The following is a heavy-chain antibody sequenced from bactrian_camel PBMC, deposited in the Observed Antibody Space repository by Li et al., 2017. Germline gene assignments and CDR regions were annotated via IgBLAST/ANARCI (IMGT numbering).Heavy chain of an antibody. V-gene: IGHV3S55*01. Sequence: HVQLVESGGGSVQAGGSLRLSCEVSGHTVSNYCMAWFRQAPGQSRRGVGAIGTDGSTVYVDDVKGRFTFSVDNAKNTLYLQLNSLKTSDAAMYYCANGGAVEYGGAWYEPPDNYWGQGTQVTVS. CDR2: IGTDGST. D-gene: IGHD6*01. CDR1: GHTVSNYC. CDR3: ANGGAVEYGGAWYEPPDNY. J-gene: IGHJ4*01.